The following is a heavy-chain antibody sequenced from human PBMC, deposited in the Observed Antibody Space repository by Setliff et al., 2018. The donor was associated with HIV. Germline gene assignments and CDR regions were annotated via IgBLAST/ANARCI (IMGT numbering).Heavy chain of an antibody. CDR2: IYYSGST. CDR3: ARGGSGNSYNGAFDY. V-gene: IGHV4-39*02. CDR1: GDSIGSSSYY. D-gene: IGHD3-10*01. J-gene: IGHJ4*02. Sequence: PSETLSLTCTVSGDSIGSSSYYWAWIRQPPGKGLEWIGNIYYSGSTYYNPSLKTRVTISVDGSKNQFSLKLKSVTAADTAVYYCARGGSGNSYNGAFDYWGQGTLVTVSS.